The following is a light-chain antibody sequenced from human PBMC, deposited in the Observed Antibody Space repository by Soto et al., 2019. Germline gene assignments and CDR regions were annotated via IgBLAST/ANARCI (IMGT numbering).Light chain of an antibody. V-gene: IGLV1-47*01. CDR2: RNN. CDR3: AAWDDSLSGVV. Sequence: QSVLTQPPSPSGTPGQRVTISCSASSSNIGGNYVYWYQQLPGTAPKLLIYRNNQRPSGVPDRFSGSKSGTSASLAISGLRSEDEADYYCAAWDDSLSGVVFGGGTKLTVL. CDR1: SSNIGGNY. J-gene: IGLJ2*01.